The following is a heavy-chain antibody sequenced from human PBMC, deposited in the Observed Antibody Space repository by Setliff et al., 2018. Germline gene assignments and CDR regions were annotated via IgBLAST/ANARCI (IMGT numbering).Heavy chain of an antibody. CDR1: GFAFDNFA. CDR3: AERLDGSGSHYSTLYH. CDR2: LTPNGAYT. V-gene: IGHV3-23*01. J-gene: IGHJ1*01. D-gene: IGHD3-10*01. Sequence: GGSLSLSCAASGFAFDNFAMNWVRQAPGKGLEWVAALTPNGAYTYYADSVRGRFTIFRDNPRNTLYLQMNSLSAEDTAVYYCAERLDGSGSHYSTLYHWGPGTLVTVSS.